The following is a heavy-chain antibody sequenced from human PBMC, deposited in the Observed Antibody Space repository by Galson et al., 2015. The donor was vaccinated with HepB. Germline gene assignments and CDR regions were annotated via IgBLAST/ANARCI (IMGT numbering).Heavy chain of an antibody. D-gene: IGHD5-18*01. V-gene: IGHV3-74*01. CDR2: INTDGSST. J-gene: IGHJ2*01. CDR1: GFTFSSYC. CDR3: ARPAGVDSGGLYYWYLDL. Sequence: SLRLSCAASGFTFSSYCMHWVRQAPGKGLVWVSRINTDGSSTTYADSVEGRFTITRDNAKNTLYLQMNSLRADDTAVYYCARPAGVDSGGLYYWYLDLWGRGNMVTVSS.